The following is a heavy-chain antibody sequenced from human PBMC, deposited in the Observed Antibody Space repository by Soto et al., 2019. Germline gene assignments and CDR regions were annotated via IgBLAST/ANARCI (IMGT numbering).Heavy chain of an antibody. V-gene: IGHV3-73*01. CDR2: IRSKANSYAT. CDR1: GFTFSGSA. J-gene: IGHJ4*02. Sequence: PGGSLRLSCAASGFTFSGSAMHWVRQASGKGLEWVGRIRSKANSYATAYAASVKGRFTISRDDSKNTAYLQMNSLRAEDTAVYYCARRSSGYYFDYCGQGTPVTVSS. CDR3: ARRSSGYYFDY. D-gene: IGHD6-19*01.